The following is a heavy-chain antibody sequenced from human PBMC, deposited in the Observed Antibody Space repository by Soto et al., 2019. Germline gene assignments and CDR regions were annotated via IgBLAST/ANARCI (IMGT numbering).Heavy chain of an antibody. J-gene: IGHJ4*02. D-gene: IGHD6-13*01. CDR3: ALRKYGGYRWDLSGWYYFDY. CDR1: GYTFTSYD. CDR2: MNPNSGNT. Sequence: QVQLVQSGAEVKKPGASVKVSCKASGYTFTSYDINWVRQATGQGLEWMGWMNPNSGNTGYAQKFQGRVTMTRNTSISTAYMELSSLRSEDTAVYYCALRKYGGYRWDLSGWYYFDYWGQGTLVTVSS. V-gene: IGHV1-8*01.